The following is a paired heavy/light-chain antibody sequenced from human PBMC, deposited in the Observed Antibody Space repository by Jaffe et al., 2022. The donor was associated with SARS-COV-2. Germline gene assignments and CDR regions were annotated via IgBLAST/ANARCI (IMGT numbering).Light chain of an antibody. V-gene: IGLV1-47*01. CDR2: DNN. Sequence: QSVLTQPPSASGTPGQRVTISCSGSSSNLAGNYVYWYQQFPGTAPKLLIYDNNQRPSGVPDRFSGSKSDTSASLTISGLRSEDEADYYCAAWDDSLSGRVFGGGTKLTVL. CDR1: SSNLAGNY. CDR3: AAWDDSLSGRV. J-gene: IGLJ3*02.
Heavy chain of an antibody. CDR1: GLALSGSD. Sequence: EVQVVESGGGLVQPGGSLKLSCAASGLALSGSDVHWVRQASGKGLEWVGRIRRERNTYATAYAASVKGRFTLSRDDSKNMAYLQMNSLKTADTAVYYCINPVDTGLGVDRDYWGQGTLVTVSS. CDR3: INPVDTGLGVDRDY. J-gene: IGHJ4*02. V-gene: IGHV3-73*02. D-gene: IGHD5-18*01. CDR2: IRRERNTYAT.